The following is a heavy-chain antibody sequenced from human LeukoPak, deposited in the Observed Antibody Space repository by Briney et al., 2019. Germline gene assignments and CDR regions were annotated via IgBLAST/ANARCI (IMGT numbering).Heavy chain of an antibody. J-gene: IGHJ4*02. CDR2: INPNTGDT. D-gene: IGHD6-19*01. V-gene: IGHV1-2*02. Sequence: GASVEVSCKASGYTFTGQDMHWVRQAPGQGLEWMGWINPNTGDTNYAQKFQGRVTMTRDTTISTAYMELSSLRSEDTAVYYCAREREQWLALDYWGQGTLVTVSS. CDR3: AREREQWLALDY. CDR1: GYTFTGQD.